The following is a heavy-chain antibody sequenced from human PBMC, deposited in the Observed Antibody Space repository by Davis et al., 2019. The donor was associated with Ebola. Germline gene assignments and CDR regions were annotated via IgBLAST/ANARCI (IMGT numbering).Heavy chain of an antibody. CDR3: AREGQTILGIYFDY. D-gene: IGHD4/OR15-4a*01. Sequence: GESLKISCAASGFTFSSYWMHWVRQAPGKGLVWVSRINSDGSSTSYADSVKGRFTISRDNAKNTLYLQMNSLRAEDTAVYYCAREGQTILGIYFDYWGQGTLVTVSS. CDR1: GFTFSSYW. CDR2: INSDGSST. V-gene: IGHV3-74*01. J-gene: IGHJ4*02.